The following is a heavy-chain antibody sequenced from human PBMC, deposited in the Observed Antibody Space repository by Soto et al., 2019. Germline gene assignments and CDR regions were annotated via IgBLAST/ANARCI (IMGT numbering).Heavy chain of an antibody. CDR1: GFTFSSYS. V-gene: IGHV3-48*02. CDR2: ISSSSSTI. J-gene: IGHJ6*01. CDR3: ARLGDRITMVRGPAPYYYYYGMDV. Sequence: EVQLVESGGGLVQPGGSLRLSCAASGFTFSSYSMNWVRQAPGKGLEWVSYISSSSSTIYYADSVKGRFTISRDNAKNSLYLQMNSLRDEDTAVYYCARLGDRITMVRGPAPYYYYYGMDVW. D-gene: IGHD3-10*01.